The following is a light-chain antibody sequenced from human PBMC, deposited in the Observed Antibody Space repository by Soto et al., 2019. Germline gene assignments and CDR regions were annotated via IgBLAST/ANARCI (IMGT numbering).Light chain of an antibody. J-gene: IGKJ4*01. CDR3: QQYGSSPLT. V-gene: IGKV3-20*01. CDR2: CAS. CDR1: QSVSSSY. Sequence: EIGLTQSPGTLSLSPGERATLSCRASQSVSSSYLAWYQQKPGQAPRLLIYCASSRATGIPDRFSGSGSGTDFTLTINRLEPEDFAVYYCQQYGSSPLTFGGGTKVEIK.